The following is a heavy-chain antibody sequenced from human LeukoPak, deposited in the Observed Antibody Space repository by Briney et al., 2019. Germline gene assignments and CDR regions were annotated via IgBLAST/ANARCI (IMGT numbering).Heavy chain of an antibody. CDR3: ARGRRAVAGTCWFDP. CDR2: IYYSGST. CDR1: SGSISSSSYY. D-gene: IGHD6-19*01. J-gene: IGHJ5*02. Sequence: SETLSLTCTVSSGSISSSSYYWGWIRQPPGEGLEWIGNIYYSGSTYYNPSLKSRVTISVDTSKNQFSLKLSSVTAADTAVYYCARGRRAVAGTCWFDPWGQGTLVTVSS. V-gene: IGHV4-39*01.